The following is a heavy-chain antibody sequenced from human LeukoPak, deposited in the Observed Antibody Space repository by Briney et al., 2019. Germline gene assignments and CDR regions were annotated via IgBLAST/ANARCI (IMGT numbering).Heavy chain of an antibody. CDR2: IYYSGST. CDR3: ARGRSSSWYRVGAFDI. Sequence: SETLSLTCTVSGGSISSSSYYWGWIRQPPGKGLEWIGSIYYSGSTYYNPSLKSRVTISVDTSKNQFSLKLSSVTAADTAVYYCARGRSSSWYRVGAFDIWGQGTMVTVSS. V-gene: IGHV4-39*01. J-gene: IGHJ3*02. D-gene: IGHD6-13*01. CDR1: GGSISSSSYY.